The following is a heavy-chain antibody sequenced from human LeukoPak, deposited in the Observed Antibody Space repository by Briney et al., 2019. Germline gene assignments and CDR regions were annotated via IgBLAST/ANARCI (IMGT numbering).Heavy chain of an antibody. J-gene: IGHJ4*02. CDR3: ARGGSSSGTDY. V-gene: IGHV1-69*04. Sequence: SVKVSCKASGGTFSNYAISWVRQAPGQGLEWMGRIIPILGIANYAQKFQGRVTITADKSTSTAYMELSSLRSEDTAVYYCARGGSSSGTDYWGQGTLVTVSS. CDR1: GGTFSNYA. CDR2: IIPILGIA. D-gene: IGHD3-10*01.